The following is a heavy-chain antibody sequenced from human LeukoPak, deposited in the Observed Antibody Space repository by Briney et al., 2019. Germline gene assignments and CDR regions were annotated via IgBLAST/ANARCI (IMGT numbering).Heavy chain of an antibody. CDR1: GGSLSNYY. CDR3: ARSGTVGAMPV. V-gene: IGHV4-59*08. D-gene: IGHD1-26*01. CDR2: IYYSGST. J-gene: IGHJ4*02. Sequence: SETLSLTCTVSGGSLSNYYWSWIRLPPGEGLEWIGYIYYSGSTNYNPSLKSRVTISVDTSKNQFSLKLSSVTAADTAVYYCARSGTVGAMPVWGQGTLVTVSS.